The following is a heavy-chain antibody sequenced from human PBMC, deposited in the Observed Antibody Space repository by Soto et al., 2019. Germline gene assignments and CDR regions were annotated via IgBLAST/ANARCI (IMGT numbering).Heavy chain of an antibody. Sequence: KTSETLSLTCAVYGGSFSGYYWSWSRQPPGKGLEWIGEINRSGSTNYNPSLTSRVPISVDTSKNPFSLKLSSVTAADTAVYYCSSGGGYCGYFDYWGQGTLVTVSS. J-gene: IGHJ4*02. D-gene: IGHD1-26*01. CDR3: SSGGGYCGYFDY. CDR2: INRSGST. CDR1: GGSFSGYY. V-gene: IGHV4-34*01.